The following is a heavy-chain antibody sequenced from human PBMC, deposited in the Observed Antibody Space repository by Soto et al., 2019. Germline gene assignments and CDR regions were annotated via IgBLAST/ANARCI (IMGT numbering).Heavy chain of an antibody. CDR1: GFIFSRYG. D-gene: IGHD3-10*01. V-gene: IGHV3-30*18. CDR3: AKDLGSGKPYYYYAMDV. CDR2: ISYDGSNK. Sequence: QGQLVESGGGVVQPGTSLRLSCEASGFIFSRYGMHWVRQAPGKGLEWVAVISYDGSNKYYAESVKGRFIISRAKSENALYLQMNSLRAEDTAVYYCAKDLGSGKPYYYYAMDVWGQGTTVTVSS. J-gene: IGHJ6*02.